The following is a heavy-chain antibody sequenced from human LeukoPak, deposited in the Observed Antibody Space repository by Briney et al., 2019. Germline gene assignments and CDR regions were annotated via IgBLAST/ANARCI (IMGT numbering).Heavy chain of an antibody. CDR3: ARDNPVDYYNNYGMDV. CDR2: FYNSGNI. CDR1: DDSTSSFY. J-gene: IGHJ6*02. Sequence: SETLSLTCIVSDDSTSSFYWNWIRQSAGKGLEWIGRFYNSGNIKYNPSLKSRVTMSVDTSQKQFSLKLSSVTAADTAVYYCARDNPVDYYNNYGMDVWGQGITVTVSS. V-gene: IGHV4-4*07.